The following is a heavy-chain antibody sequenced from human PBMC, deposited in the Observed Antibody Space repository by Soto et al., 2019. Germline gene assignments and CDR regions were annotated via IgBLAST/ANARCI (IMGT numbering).Heavy chain of an antibody. D-gene: IGHD6-19*01. CDR3: ARVQAVPGIYNYYGLDV. J-gene: IGHJ6*02. CDR2: IVPIFGTV. Sequence: QDQLVQSGAEVRKPGSSVKVSCKASGGTFSNYAISWVRQAPGEGLEWMGGIVPIFGTVNYAQKFQGRVTIIADDSTTTAYMELSSLISEDTAVYYCARVQAVPGIYNYYGLDVWGQGTTVTV. CDR1: GGTFSNYA. V-gene: IGHV1-69*12.